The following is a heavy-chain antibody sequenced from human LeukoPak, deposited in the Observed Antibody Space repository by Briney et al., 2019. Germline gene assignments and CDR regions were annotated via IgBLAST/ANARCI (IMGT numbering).Heavy chain of an antibody. J-gene: IGHJ6*02. V-gene: IGHV4-31*03. CDR2: IYYTGGA. CDR3: ARTVAQGVGYYGLDV. D-gene: IGHD2-21*01. CDR1: GGSIRNGGYY. Sequence: RTSQTLSLTCTVSGGSIRNGGYYWTCIRHRPGKGLEWIGYIYYTGGAYYNPSLKSRLTISIDTSQSQFSLRLDSVTAADTALYYCARTVAQGVGYYGLDVWGQGTTVAVSS.